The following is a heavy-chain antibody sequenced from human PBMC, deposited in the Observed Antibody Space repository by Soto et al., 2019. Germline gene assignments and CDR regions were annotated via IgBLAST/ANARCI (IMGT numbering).Heavy chain of an antibody. V-gene: IGHV3-21*01. CDR3: ARAPTYSGYGLDAFDI. CDR1: GFTFSSYS. CDR2: ISSSSSYI. J-gene: IGHJ3*02. D-gene: IGHD5-12*01. Sequence: EVQLVESGGGLVKPGGSLRLSCAASGFTFSSYSMNWVRQAPGKGLEWVSSISSSSSYIYYADSVKGRFTISRDNAKNSLYLQMNSLRAEDTAVYYCARAPTYSGYGLDAFDIWGQGTMVTVSS.